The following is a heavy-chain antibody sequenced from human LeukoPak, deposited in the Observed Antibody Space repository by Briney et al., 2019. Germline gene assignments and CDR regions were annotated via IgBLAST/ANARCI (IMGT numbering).Heavy chain of an antibody. Sequence: ASVKVSCKASGYTFTSYDINWVLQATGQGLEWMGWMNPNSGNTGYAQKFQGRVTMTRNTSISTAYMELSSLRSEDTAVYYCARGASGSYYEAYYFDYWGQGTLVTVSS. CDR3: ARGASGSYYEAYYFDY. V-gene: IGHV1-8*01. D-gene: IGHD1-26*01. CDR1: GYTFTSYD. J-gene: IGHJ4*02. CDR2: MNPNSGNT.